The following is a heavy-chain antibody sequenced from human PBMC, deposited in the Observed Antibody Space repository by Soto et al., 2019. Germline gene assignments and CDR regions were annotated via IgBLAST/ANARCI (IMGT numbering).Heavy chain of an antibody. CDR2: IIPVSATT. V-gene: IGHV1-69*06. J-gene: IGHJ4*02. Sequence: QVQLVQSGAEVQKPGSSVKVSCEASGGTFSSYAFNWVRQAPGQGLQWMGGIIPVSATTNYAQKFQGRVTITADKFTSTAYMELSSLRSEDTVVYFCAIGYTTGWYSSFDFGGQGTLVTVSS. D-gene: IGHD6-19*01. CDR1: GGTFSSYA. CDR3: AIGYTTGWYSSFDF.